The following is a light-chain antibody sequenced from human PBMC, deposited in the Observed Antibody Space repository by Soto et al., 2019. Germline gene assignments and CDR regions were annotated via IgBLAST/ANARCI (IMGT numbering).Light chain of an antibody. CDR1: QSVSSN. Sequence: EIVMTQSPATLSVSPGERATLSCRASQSVSSNLAWYQQKPGQAPRLLIYGASTRATRIPARFSGSGSGTEFTLAISSLQSEDFAVYYCQQYNNWPSTFGQGTKLEIK. J-gene: IGKJ2*01. V-gene: IGKV3-15*01. CDR2: GAS. CDR3: QQYNNWPST.